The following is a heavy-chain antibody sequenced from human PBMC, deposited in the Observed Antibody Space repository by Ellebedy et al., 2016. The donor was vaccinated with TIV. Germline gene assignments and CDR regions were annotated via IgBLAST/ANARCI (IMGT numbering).Heavy chain of an antibody. V-gene: IGHV1-2*04. CDR3: ARGYCSSTSCYDNWFDP. J-gene: IGHJ5*02. Sequence: AASVKVSCKASGYTFTSYGISWVRQAPGQGLEWMGWINPNSGGTNYAQKFQGWVTMTRDTSISTAYMELSRLRSDDTAVYYCARGYCSSTSCYDNWFDPWGQGTLVTVSS. CDR2: INPNSGGT. D-gene: IGHD2-2*01. CDR1: GYTFTSYG.